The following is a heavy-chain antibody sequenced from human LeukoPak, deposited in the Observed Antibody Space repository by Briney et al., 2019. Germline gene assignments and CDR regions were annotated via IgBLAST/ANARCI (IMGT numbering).Heavy chain of an antibody. D-gene: IGHD6-19*01. J-gene: IGHJ4*02. V-gene: IGHV1-69*06. CDR3: ARIYSSGWKGADY. CDR2: IIPIFGTA. CDR1: GGTFSSYA. Sequence: SVKVFCKASGGTFSSYAISWVRQAPGQGLEWMGGIIPIFGTANYAQKFQGRVTITADKSTSTAYMELSSLRSEDTAVYYCARIYSSGWKGADYWGQGTLVTVSS.